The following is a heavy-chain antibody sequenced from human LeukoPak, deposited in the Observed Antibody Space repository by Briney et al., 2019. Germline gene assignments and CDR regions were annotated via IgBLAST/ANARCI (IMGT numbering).Heavy chain of an antibody. CDR3: ANFPLTGGSYFDH. D-gene: IGHD3-10*01. J-gene: IGHJ4*02. CDR1: GGSISSYY. CDR2: IYYSGST. Sequence: SETLSLTCTVSGGSISSYYWSWIRQPPGKGLEWIGYIYYSGSTNYNPSLKTRVTISADTSKNQFSLKLSSVTAADTAVYYCANFPLTGGSYFDHWGQGTLVTVSS. V-gene: IGHV4-59*01.